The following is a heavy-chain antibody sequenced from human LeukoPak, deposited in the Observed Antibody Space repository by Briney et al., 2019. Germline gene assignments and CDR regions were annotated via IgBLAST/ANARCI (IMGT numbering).Heavy chain of an antibody. CDR1: GFTVSSNS. V-gene: IGHV3-53*01. CDR2: IYSDNT. D-gene: IGHD6-19*01. J-gene: IGHJ4*02. CDR3: AREAVAGSFDY. Sequence: GGSLRLSCTVSGFTVSSNSMSWVRQAPGKGLEWVSFIYSDNTHYSDSVKGRFTISRDNSKNTLYLQMNSLRAEDTAVYYCAREAVAGSFDYWGQGTLVTVSS.